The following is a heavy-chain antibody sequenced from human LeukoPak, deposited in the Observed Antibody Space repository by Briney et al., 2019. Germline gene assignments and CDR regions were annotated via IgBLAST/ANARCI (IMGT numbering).Heavy chain of an antibody. CDR2: INHSGST. J-gene: IGHJ4*02. V-gene: IGHV4-34*01. CDR3: ARGCVLRFLEWLLDY. Sequence: PSETLSLTCAVYGGSFSGYYWSWIRQPPGKGLEWIGEINHSGSTNYNPSLKSRVTISVDTSKNQFSLKLSSVTAADTAVYYCARGCVLRFLEWLLDYWGQGTLVTVSS. D-gene: IGHD3-3*01. CDR1: GGSFSGYY.